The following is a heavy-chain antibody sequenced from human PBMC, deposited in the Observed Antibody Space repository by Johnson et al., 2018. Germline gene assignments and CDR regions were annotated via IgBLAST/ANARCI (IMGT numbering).Heavy chain of an antibody. CDR2: INSDGSST. J-gene: IGHJ3*02. D-gene: IGHD3-22*01. V-gene: IGHV3-74*01. CDR1: GFTFSSYR. CDR3: ARVSGYYAFDI. Sequence: VQLQESGGGLAPPGGSLRLSCAVSGFTFSSYRMYWVRQGPGKGLVWVSRINSDGSSTSYADSVKGRFTISRDNVKNTLYLQMDRLRADDTAVYYCARVSGYYAFDIWGQGTMVTVSS.